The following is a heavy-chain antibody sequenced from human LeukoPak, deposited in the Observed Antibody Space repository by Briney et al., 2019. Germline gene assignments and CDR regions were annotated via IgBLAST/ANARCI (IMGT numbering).Heavy chain of an antibody. J-gene: IGHJ4*01. D-gene: IGHD5-18*01. CDR3: ARGPGGYSYGYYFDY. CDR2: FYYSGST. Sequence: PSETLSLTCAVSGGSISSYYWSWIRQPPGKGLEWIGFFYYSGSTNYNPSLKSRVTISVDTSKNHFSLKLSSVTAADTAVYYCARGPGGYSYGYYFDYWGQEPWSPSPQ. V-gene: IGHV4-59*01. CDR1: GGSISSYY.